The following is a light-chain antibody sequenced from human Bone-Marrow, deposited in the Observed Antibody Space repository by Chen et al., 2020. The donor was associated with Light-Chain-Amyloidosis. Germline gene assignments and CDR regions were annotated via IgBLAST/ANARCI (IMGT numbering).Light chain of an antibody. CDR3: QYDQDSGQGV. V-gene: IGLV6-57*03. Sequence: NFMLTQPHSVSESPGKTVIISCTRSSGSIATNYVQWYQQRPGSAPTTVIYEDDQRPSGVPDRFAGSSDRSSNSASLTSSGLKTEDEADRYCQYDQDSGQGVFGGGTKLTGL. CDR1: SGSIATNY. J-gene: IGLJ3*02. CDR2: EDD.